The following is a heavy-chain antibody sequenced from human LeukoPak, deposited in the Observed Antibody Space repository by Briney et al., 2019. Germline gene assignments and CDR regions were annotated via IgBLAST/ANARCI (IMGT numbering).Heavy chain of an antibody. J-gene: IGHJ5*02. Sequence: ETSQTLSLTCTVSGGAISSGDYYWSWIRQPPGKGLEWIGYSYYSGNTYYNPSLKSRVTISMDTSKNQFSLKLNSMTAADTAVYYCATAPYEYIWGTYRTNWFDPWGQGTLVTVSS. V-gene: IGHV4-30-4*01. CDR3: ATAPYEYIWGTYRTNWFDP. D-gene: IGHD3-16*02. CDR2: SYYSGNT. CDR1: GGAISSGDYY.